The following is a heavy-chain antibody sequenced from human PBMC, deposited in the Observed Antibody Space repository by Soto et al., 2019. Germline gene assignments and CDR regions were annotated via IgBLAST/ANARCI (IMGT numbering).Heavy chain of an antibody. V-gene: IGHV3-30-3*01. Sequence: GGSLRLSCAASGFTFSSYAMHWVRQAPGKGLEWVAVISYDGSNKYYADSVKGRFTISRDNSKNTLYLQMNSLRAEDTAVYYCARDQTRYDFGWFDPWGQGTLVTVSS. D-gene: IGHD3-3*01. CDR1: GFTFSSYA. J-gene: IGHJ5*02. CDR2: ISYDGSNK. CDR3: ARDQTRYDFGWFDP.